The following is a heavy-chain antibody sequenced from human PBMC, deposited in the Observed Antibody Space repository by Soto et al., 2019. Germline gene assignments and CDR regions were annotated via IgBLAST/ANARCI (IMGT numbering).Heavy chain of an antibody. V-gene: IGHV4-31*02. CDR3: ARNPRITRGWPFGL. J-gene: IGHJ2*01. D-gene: IGHD7-27*01. CDR2: IFHSGDT. Sequence: SETLSLTCTVSGGSIDTSDYYWSWLRHQPGKGLEWIGYIFHSGDTYYNPSLTGRLAFSVDTSKNQFSLRLTSVTVADTALYFCARNPRITRGWPFGLWGRGALLTFSS. CDR1: GGSIDTSDYY.